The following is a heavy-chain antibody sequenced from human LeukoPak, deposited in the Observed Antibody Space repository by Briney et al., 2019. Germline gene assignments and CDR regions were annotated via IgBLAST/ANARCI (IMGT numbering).Heavy chain of an antibody. V-gene: IGHV4-4*07. CDR1: GGSIRSYY. CDR3: ATSALDYGDFDSLFDY. D-gene: IGHD4-17*01. J-gene: IGHJ4*02. Sequence: SETLSLTCTVSGGSIRSYYWSWIRQPAGKGLEWIGRVYTSGLTGYKPSLKSRVTMSVDTSKNQLSLKLTSVTAADTAVYYCATSALDYGDFDSLFDYWGQGTLVTVSS. CDR2: VYTSGLT.